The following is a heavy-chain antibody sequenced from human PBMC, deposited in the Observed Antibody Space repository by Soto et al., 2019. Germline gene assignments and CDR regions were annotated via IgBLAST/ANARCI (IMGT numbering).Heavy chain of an antibody. CDR2: ISAYNGNT. D-gene: IGHD6-19*01. CDR1: GDSITSSS. Sequence: GASVKACSKAPGDSITSSSRSWVRQAPGQGLEWMGWISAYNGNTNYAQKLQGRVTMTTDTSTSTAYMELRSLRSDDTAVYYCARGVYSSGSDYWGQGTLVTVSS. V-gene: IGHV1-18*01. CDR3: ARGVYSSGSDY. J-gene: IGHJ4*02.